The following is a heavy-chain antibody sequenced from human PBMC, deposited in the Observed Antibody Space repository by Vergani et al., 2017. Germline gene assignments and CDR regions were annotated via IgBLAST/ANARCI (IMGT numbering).Heavy chain of an antibody. V-gene: IGHV3-23*01. J-gene: IGHJ4*02. Sequence: EVQLLESGGGLVQPGGSLRLSCAASGFTFNNYAMTWVRQAPGKGLEWVAGISGSVGSTYYADSVKGRFTISRDNSKATVSLQMNSLRAEDTAADYCASGGYCRGGGWNKHLEFWGQGTLGNVSS. CDR1: GFTFNNYA. D-gene: IGHD2-15*01. CDR3: ASGGYCRGGGWNKHLEF. CDR2: ISGSVGST.